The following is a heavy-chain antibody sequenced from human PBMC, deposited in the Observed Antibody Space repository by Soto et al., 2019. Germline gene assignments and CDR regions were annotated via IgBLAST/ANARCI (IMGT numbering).Heavy chain of an antibody. CDR3: AREGPYYDILTGYYSDGFDP. D-gene: IGHD3-9*01. CDR1: GGSTSSGNYY. CDR2: IHATGSS. V-gene: IGHV4-30-4*01. Sequence: SVTLSLTCTVSGGSTSSGNYYWSGIRQSPGKGLEWIGYIHATGSSYSSPSLSSRVSMSVDTSKNQSSLNLSSVTAAYTAVYYCAREGPYYDILTGYYSDGFDPWGQGTLVTVSS. J-gene: IGHJ5*02.